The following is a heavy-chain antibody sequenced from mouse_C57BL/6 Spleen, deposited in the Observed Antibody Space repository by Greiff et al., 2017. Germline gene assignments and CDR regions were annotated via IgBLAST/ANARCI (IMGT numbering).Heavy chain of an antibody. Sequence: EVHLVESGGGLVQPGGSLSLSCAASGFTFTDYYMSWVRQPPGKALEWLGFIRNKANGYTTEYSASVKGRFTISRDNSQSILYLQMNALRAEDSATYYCARIYGNYYFDYWGQGTTLTVSS. CDR3: ARIYGNYYFDY. J-gene: IGHJ2*01. CDR2: IRNKANGYTT. D-gene: IGHD2-1*01. V-gene: IGHV7-3*01. CDR1: GFTFTDYY.